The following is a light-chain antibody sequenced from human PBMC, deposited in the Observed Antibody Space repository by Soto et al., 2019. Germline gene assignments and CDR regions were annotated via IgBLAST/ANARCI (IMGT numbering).Light chain of an antibody. CDR1: SSDVGGYDY. V-gene: IGLV2-14*01. J-gene: IGLJ1*01. CDR2: DVS. CDR3: TSNKSIHTSV. Sequence: QSALTQPASVSGSPGQSIAISCTGTSSDVGGYDYVSWYQQHAGKAPKLMIYDVSNRPSGVPNRFSGSKSGNTASLTISGLRAEYVVDNYTTSNKSIHTSVFGTG.